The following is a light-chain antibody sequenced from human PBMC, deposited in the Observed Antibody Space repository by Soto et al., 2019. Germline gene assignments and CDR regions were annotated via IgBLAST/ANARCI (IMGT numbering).Light chain of an antibody. CDR3: SSYTSSTLYV. CDR1: SSNIGNDY. J-gene: IGLJ1*01. CDR2: DNN. Sequence: QSVLTQPPSVSAAPGQTVTISCSGSSSNIGNDYVSWYQQFPGTDPKLLVYDNNKRPSGIPDRFSASRSGTSATLGITGLQTGDEADYYCSSYTSSTLYVFGTGTKVTVL. V-gene: IGLV1-51*01.